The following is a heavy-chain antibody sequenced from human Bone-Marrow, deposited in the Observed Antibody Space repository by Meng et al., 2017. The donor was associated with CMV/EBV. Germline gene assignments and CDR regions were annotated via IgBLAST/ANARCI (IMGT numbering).Heavy chain of an antibody. D-gene: IGHD6-19*01. CDR3: ARQLSSGWYYFDY. J-gene: IGHJ4*02. CDR1: GGSISSYY. Sequence: GSLRLSCTVSGGSISSYYWSWIRQPPGKGLEWIGYIYYSGSTNYNPSLKSRVTTSVDTSKNQFSLKLSSVTAADTAVYYCARQLSSGWYYFDYWGQGIRVTVSS. CDR2: IYYSGST. V-gene: IGHV4-59*01.